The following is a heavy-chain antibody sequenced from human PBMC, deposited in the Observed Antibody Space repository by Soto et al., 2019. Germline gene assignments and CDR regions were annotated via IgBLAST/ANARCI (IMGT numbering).Heavy chain of an antibody. CDR3: AKDRNYPRDYFHY. CDR2: ISANGQGI. D-gene: IGHD1-7*01. Sequence: GGSLRLSCAASGFTFSSYALSWVRQAPGKGLEWVSAISANGQGIYYADSVRGRFTISRDNSKNTIFLHMDSLRAEDTAVYYCAKDRNYPRDYFHYWGQGTLVTVSS. V-gene: IGHV3-23*01. CDR1: GFTFSSYA. J-gene: IGHJ4*02.